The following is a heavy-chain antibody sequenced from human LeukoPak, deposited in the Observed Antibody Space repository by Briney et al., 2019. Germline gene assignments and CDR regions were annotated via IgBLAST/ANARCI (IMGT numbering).Heavy chain of an antibody. J-gene: IGHJ3*02. Sequence: PGRSLRLSCAASGFTFSSYAMSWVRQAPGKGLEWVSAISGSGGSTYYADSVKGRFTISRDNSKNTLYLQMNSLRAEDTAVYYCAKDLRLAVAGTSGGDDAFDIWGQGTMVTVSS. CDR3: AKDLRLAVAGTSGGDDAFDI. D-gene: IGHD6-19*01. V-gene: IGHV3-23*01. CDR1: GFTFSSYA. CDR2: ISGSGGST.